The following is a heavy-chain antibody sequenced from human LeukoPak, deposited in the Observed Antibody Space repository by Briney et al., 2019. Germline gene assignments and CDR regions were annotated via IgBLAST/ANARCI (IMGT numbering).Heavy chain of an antibody. CDR1: GYTFTSYY. CDR2: INPSGGSL. J-gene: IGHJ4*02. CDR3: ARDRSASAEFDY. Sequence: ASVKVSCKASGYTFTSYYIHWVRQAPGQGLEWMGIINPSGGSLRYAQKFQGRVTMTRDTYTSTVYVELTGLRSEDTAVYYCARDRSASAEFDYWGQGTLVTVSS. V-gene: IGHV1-46*01.